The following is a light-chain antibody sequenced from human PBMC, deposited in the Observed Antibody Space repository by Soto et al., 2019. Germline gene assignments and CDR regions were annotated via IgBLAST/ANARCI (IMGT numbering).Light chain of an antibody. V-gene: IGKV3-15*01. Sequence: EIVMTQSPATLSVSPGEDVTLSCRASQSVPSSIAWYQQQPGQAPSLLIYGASTRATGVPDRFSGTGSGTEFTLTISSLKSEDYAVYYCQQYKSWPPITFGQGTRLEI. J-gene: IGKJ5*01. CDR2: GAS. CDR3: QQYKSWPPIT. CDR1: QSVPSS.